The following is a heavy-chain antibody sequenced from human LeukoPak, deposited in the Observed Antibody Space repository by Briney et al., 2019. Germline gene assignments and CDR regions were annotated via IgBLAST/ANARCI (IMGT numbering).Heavy chain of an antibody. CDR2: ISYDGSNK. D-gene: IGHD2-2*01. J-gene: IGHJ4*02. V-gene: IGHV3-30*03. Sequence: GRSLRLSCAASGFTFSSYGMHWVRQAPGKGLEWVAVISYDGSNKYYADSVKGRFTISRDNSKNTLYLQMNSLRAEDTAVYYCARSTASRREFDYWGQGTLVTVSS. CDR3: ARSTASRREFDY. CDR1: GFTFSSYG.